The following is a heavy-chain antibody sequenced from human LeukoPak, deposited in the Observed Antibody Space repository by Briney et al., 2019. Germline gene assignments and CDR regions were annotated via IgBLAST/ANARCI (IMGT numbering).Heavy chain of an antibody. D-gene: IGHD3-22*01. CDR1: GYTFTSYG. CDR2: ISAYNGNT. CDR3: ARDFPNYYDSSGYIDY. J-gene: IGHJ4*02. V-gene: IGHV1-18*01. Sequence: GASVRVSCKASGYTFTSYGISWVRQAPGQGLEWMGWISAYNGNTNYAQKLQGRVTMTTDTSTSTAYMELRSLRSEDTAVYYCARDFPNYYDSSGYIDYWGQGTLVTVSS.